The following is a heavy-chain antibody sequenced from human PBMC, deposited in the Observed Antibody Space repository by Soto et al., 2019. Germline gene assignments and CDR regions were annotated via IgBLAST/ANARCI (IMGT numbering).Heavy chain of an antibody. CDR1: GFTFSGCA. CDR3: TRKTSYYYYYMDV. V-gene: IGHV3-73*01. D-gene: IGHD2-2*01. CDR2: IRSKANSYAT. J-gene: IGHJ6*03. Sequence: EVQLVESGGGLVQPGGSLKLSCAASGFTFSGCAMHWVRQASGKGLEWVGRIRSKANSYATAYAASVKGRFTISRDDSKNTAYLQMNSLKTEDTAVYYCTRKTSYYYYYMDVWRKGTTVTVSS.